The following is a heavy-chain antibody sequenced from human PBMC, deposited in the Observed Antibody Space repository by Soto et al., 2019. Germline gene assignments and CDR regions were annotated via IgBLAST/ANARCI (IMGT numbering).Heavy chain of an antibody. CDR1: GYTFTSYG. D-gene: IGHD1-7*01. V-gene: IGHV1-18*01. CDR3: ARDRYNWNYDHSFQH. J-gene: IGHJ1*01. Sequence: GASVKVSCKASGYTFTSYGISWVRQAPGQGLEWMGWISAYNGNTNYAQKLQGRVTMTTDTSTSTAYMELRSLRSDDTAVYYCARDRYNWNYDHSFQHWGQGTLVTVSS. CDR2: ISAYNGNT.